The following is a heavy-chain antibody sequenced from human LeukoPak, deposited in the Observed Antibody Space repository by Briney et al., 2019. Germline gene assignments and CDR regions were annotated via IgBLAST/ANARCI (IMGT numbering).Heavy chain of an antibody. J-gene: IGHJ5*02. CDR3: ARAPLYYYGSGSYSNYWFDP. D-gene: IGHD3-10*01. V-gene: IGHV1-46*01. CDR2: INPSGGST. Sequence: ASVKVSCKASGYTFTSYNMHWVRQAPGQGLEWMGIINPSGGSTNYAQKFQGRVAMTRDTSTSTVYMELSSLRSEDTAVYYCARAPLYYYGSGSYSNYWFDPWGQGTLVTVSS. CDR1: GYTFTSYN.